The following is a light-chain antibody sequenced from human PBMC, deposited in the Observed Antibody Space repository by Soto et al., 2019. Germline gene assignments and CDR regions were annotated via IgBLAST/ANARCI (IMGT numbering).Light chain of an antibody. V-gene: IGKV3-20*01. Sequence: EIVLTQCPGTLSLSPGERVTLSCRASHSVSSSHLAWYQQKPGQAPRLLIYGASSRATGIPDRFSGSGSGTDFTLTISRLEPEDFAVYYCQQYGSSSLTFGPGTKVDI. J-gene: IGKJ3*01. CDR2: GAS. CDR3: QQYGSSSLT. CDR1: HSVSSSH.